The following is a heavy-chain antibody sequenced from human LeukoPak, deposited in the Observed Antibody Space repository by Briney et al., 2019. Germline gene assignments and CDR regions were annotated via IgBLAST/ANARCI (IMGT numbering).Heavy chain of an antibody. CDR2: IRSKAYGGTT. V-gene: IGHV3-49*04. D-gene: IGHD2-15*01. CDR1: GFTFGDYA. Sequence: GGSLRLSCTASGFTFGDYAMSWVRQAPVKGLEWVGFIRSKAYGGTTEYAASVKGRFTISRDDSKSIAYLQMNSLKTEDTAVYYCTRVVDVYYYYGMDVWGKGTTVTISS. CDR3: TRVVDVYYYYGMDV. J-gene: IGHJ6*04.